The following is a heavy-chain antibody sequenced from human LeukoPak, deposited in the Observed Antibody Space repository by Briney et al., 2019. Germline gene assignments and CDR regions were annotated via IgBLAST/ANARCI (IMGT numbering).Heavy chain of an antibody. CDR2: INHSGST. D-gene: IGHD4-17*01. V-gene: IGHV4-34*01. J-gene: IGHJ6*03. CDR1: GGSFSGYY. CDR3: ARGGDRGYYYMDV. Sequence: KPSEALSLTCAVYGGSFSGYYWSWIRQPPGKGLEWIGEINHSGSTNYNPSLKSRVTISVDTSKNQFSLKLSPVTAADTAVYYCARGGDRGYYYMDVWGKGTTVTVSS.